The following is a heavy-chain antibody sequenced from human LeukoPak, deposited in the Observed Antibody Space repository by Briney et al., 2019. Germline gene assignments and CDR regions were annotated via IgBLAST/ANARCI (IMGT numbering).Heavy chain of an antibody. V-gene: IGHV4-38-2*02. Sequence: PSETLSLTCTVSGYSISSGYYWGWIRQPPGKGLEWIGSIYHSGSTYYNPSLKSRVTISVDTSKNQFSLKLSSVTAADTAVYYCASEHYDFWSGYSNYFDYWGQGTLVTVSS. D-gene: IGHD3-3*01. CDR1: GYSISSGYY. J-gene: IGHJ4*02. CDR2: IYHSGST. CDR3: ASEHYDFWSGYSNYFDY.